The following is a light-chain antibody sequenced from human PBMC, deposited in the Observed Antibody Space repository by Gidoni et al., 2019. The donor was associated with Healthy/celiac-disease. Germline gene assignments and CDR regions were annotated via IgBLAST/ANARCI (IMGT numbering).Light chain of an antibody. CDR2: DAS. Sequence: DIQKNQSPSALSASVGDRVTITCQASQDISNYLNWYQQKPGKAPKLLIYDASNWETGVPSRFSGSGSGTDFTFTISSLQPEDFATYYCQQYGNLPLTFGGGTKVEIK. CDR1: QDISNY. CDR3: QQYGNLPLT. V-gene: IGKV1-33*01. J-gene: IGKJ4*01.